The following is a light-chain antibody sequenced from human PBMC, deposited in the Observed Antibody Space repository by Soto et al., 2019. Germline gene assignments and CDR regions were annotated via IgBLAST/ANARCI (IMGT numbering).Light chain of an antibody. Sequence: EIVLTQSPATLSLSPGERATLSCRASQSVSSYLAWYQQKPGQPPRLLIYDASNRATGIPARFSGSGAGTAFTLTISSLEPEDLAVYYCQQRSNWLTFGGGTKVESK. V-gene: IGKV3-11*01. J-gene: IGKJ4*01. CDR3: QQRSNWLT. CDR1: QSVSSY. CDR2: DAS.